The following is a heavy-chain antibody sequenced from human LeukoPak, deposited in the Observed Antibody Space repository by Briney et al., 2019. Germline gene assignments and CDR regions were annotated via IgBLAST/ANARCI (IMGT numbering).Heavy chain of an antibody. V-gene: IGHV3-23*01. CDR3: AKMEIDSQGYFDY. Sequence: PGRSLRLSCAASGFPFSNHGMHWVRQAPGKGLEWVSAISGSGGSTYYADSVKGRFTISRDNSKNTLYLQMNSLRAEDTAVYYCAKMEIDSQGYFDYWGQGTLVTVSS. D-gene: IGHD3-22*01. CDR1: GFPFSNHG. CDR2: ISGSGGST. J-gene: IGHJ4*02.